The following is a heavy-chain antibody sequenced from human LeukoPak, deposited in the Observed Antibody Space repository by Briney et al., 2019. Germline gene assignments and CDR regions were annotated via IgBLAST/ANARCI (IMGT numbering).Heavy chain of an antibody. CDR2: IYHSGST. CDR3: ARGVGGYCSGGSCYSAPNWFDP. V-gene: IGHV4-4*02. D-gene: IGHD2-15*01. Sequence: SETLSLTCAVSGGSISSSNWWSWIRQPPGKGLEWIGEIYHSGSTNYNPSLKSRVTISVDKSKTQFSLKLSSVTAADTAVYYCARGVGGYCSGGSCYSAPNWFDPWGQGTLVIVSS. J-gene: IGHJ5*02. CDR1: GGSISSSNW.